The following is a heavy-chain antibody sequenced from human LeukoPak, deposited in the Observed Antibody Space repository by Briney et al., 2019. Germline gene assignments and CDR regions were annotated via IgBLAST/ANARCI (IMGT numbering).Heavy chain of an antibody. J-gene: IGHJ5*02. CDR1: GGSFSGYY. Sequence: SVTLSLTCAVYGGSFSGYYWRWMRQPPGKGLEWIGEINHSGSTSYNPSLKRRVTISVDTSKNPFFLQLSPRTAEEPAVYYCARPAYDYFWGSYRRYNWFDPWGQGTLVSVST. V-gene: IGHV4-34*01. CDR3: ARPAYDYFWGSYRRYNWFDP. D-gene: IGHD3-16*02. CDR2: INHSGST.